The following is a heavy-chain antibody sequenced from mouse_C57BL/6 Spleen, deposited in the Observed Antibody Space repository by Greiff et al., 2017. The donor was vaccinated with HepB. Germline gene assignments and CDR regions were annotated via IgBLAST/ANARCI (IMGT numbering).Heavy chain of an antibody. Sequence: VQLQQSGPELVKPGASVKISCKASGYAFSSSWMNWVKQRPGKGLEWIGRIYPGDGDTNYNGKFKGKATLTADKSSSTAYMQLSSLTSEDSAVYFCARSEVGRDFYYWGQGTTLTVSS. J-gene: IGHJ2*01. CDR2: IYPGDGDT. CDR3: ARSEVGRDFYY. D-gene: IGHD4-1*01. CDR1: GYAFSSSW. V-gene: IGHV1-82*01.